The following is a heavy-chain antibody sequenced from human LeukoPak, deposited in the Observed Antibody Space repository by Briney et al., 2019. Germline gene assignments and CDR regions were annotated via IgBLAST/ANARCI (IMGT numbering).Heavy chain of an antibody. Sequence: ASVKVSCKASGYTFTGYYMHWVRQAPGQGLEWMGWISAYNDNTNYAQKLQGRVTMTTDTSTSTAYMELRSLRSDDTAVYYCARDNFHYDFWSGYLPDAFDIWGQGTMVTVSS. D-gene: IGHD3-3*01. CDR2: ISAYNDNT. CDR1: GYTFTGYY. CDR3: ARDNFHYDFWSGYLPDAFDI. V-gene: IGHV1-18*04. J-gene: IGHJ3*02.